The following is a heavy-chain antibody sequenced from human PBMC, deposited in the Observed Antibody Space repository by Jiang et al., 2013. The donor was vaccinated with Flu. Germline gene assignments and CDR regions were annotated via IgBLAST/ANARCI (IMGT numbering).Heavy chain of an antibody. CDR1: GFSLKTSWGG. CDR2: IYWDDDK. V-gene: IGHV2-5*02. CDR3: AHLTYYNGDFDY. D-gene: IGHD3-10*01. Sequence: KPTQTLTLTCTFSGFSLKTSWGGCRAGSVTPGGALEWVALIYWDDDKRYSPSLNNRLTITKDTSKNQVVLTMANMDPVDTATYYCAHLTYYNGDFDYWGQGTLVTVSS. J-gene: IGHJ4*02.